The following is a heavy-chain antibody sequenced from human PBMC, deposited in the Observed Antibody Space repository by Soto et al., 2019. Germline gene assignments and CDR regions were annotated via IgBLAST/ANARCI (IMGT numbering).Heavy chain of an antibody. CDR2: IYHSGTT. CDR1: GSSISSINW. Sequence: QVQLQESGPGLVKPSGTLSLTCGVSGSSISSINWWSWVRQSPRKGLEWIGEIYHSGTTNYNPSLESRVTLSVDKSKNQIYLKLTSMTAADTAVYFCARSQGVSATHHFDAWGQGTLVTVSS. V-gene: IGHV4-4*02. CDR3: ARSQGVSATHHFDA. D-gene: IGHD2-8*01. J-gene: IGHJ5*02.